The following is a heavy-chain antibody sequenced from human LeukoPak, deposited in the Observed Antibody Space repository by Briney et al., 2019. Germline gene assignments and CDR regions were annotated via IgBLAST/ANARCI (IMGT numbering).Heavy chain of an antibody. J-gene: IGHJ4*02. V-gene: IGHV5-51*01. D-gene: IGHD3-10*01. Sequence: GESLKISRMGSGYRFTSYWIGWVRQMPGKGLEWMGFIYPGYSDTRYRRSFQGQVTMSADKSNSTAYLQWSSLKASDTAMYYCAIIFYGSGASGYEYWGPGTLVTVSS. CDR1: GYRFTSYW. CDR3: AIIFYGSGASGYEY. CDR2: IYPGYSDT.